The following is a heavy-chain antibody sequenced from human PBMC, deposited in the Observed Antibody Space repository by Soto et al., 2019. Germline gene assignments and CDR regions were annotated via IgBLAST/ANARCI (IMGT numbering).Heavy chain of an antibody. CDR2: INPSGSST. Sequence: ASVKLSCKASGNTFTSYYIHWVRQAPGQGLEWMGVINPSGSSTNYAQKFQGRVTMTRDTSTSTVYMELSSLTSEDTAVYSCARAFGAADAFDIWGQGTMVTVSS. CDR3: ARAFGAADAFDI. CDR1: GNTFTSYY. J-gene: IGHJ3*02. V-gene: IGHV1-46*01. D-gene: IGHD3-16*01.